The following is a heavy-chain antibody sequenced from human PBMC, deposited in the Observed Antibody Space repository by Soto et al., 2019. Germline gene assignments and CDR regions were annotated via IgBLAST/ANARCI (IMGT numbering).Heavy chain of an antibody. D-gene: IGHD2-2*01. Sequence: QVLLQESGPGLVKPSQTLSLTCIVSDGSISNGDYYWSWVRQPPGKGLEWIGYIYYTGSTYYNPSLKSRLTISVDTSKSQFSLNLSSVTAAATAVYYCARENKAAMAYWGQGTLVTVSS. CDR2: IYYTGST. V-gene: IGHV4-30-4*01. J-gene: IGHJ4*02. CDR3: ARENKAAMAY. CDR1: DGSISNGDYY.